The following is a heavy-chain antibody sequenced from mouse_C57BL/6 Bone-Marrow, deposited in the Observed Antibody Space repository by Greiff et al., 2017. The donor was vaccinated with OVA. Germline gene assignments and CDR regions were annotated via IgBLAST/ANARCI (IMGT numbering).Heavy chain of an antibody. CDR1: GYTFTSYW. D-gene: IGHD2-5*01. CDR2: IDPSDSYT. J-gene: IGHJ2*01. Sequence: QVQLQQPGAELVMPGASVKLSCKASGYTFTSYWKHWVKQRPGQGLEWIGEIDPSDSYTNYNQKFKGKSTLTVDKSSSTAYMQLSSLTSEDSAVYYCASGTIGHSNYFDYWGQGTTLTVSS. CDR3: ASGTIGHSNYFDY. V-gene: IGHV1-69*01.